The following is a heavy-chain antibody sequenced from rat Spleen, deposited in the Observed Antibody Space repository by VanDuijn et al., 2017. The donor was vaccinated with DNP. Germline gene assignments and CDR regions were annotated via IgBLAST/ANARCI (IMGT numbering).Heavy chain of an antibody. Sequence: EVQLQESGPGLVKPSQSLSLTCSVTGYSITSNYWAWIRKFPGNKMEWMGYISYSGSTKYNPSLKSRISITRDTSKNQFFLHLNSVTSEDTATYYCARWSRYFDYWGQGVMVTVSS. V-gene: IGHV3-1*01. CDR2: ISYSGST. CDR3: ARWSRYFDY. CDR1: GYSITSNY. J-gene: IGHJ2*01.